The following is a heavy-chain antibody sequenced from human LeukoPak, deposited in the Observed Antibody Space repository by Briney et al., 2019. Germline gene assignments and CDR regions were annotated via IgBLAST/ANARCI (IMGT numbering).Heavy chain of an antibody. CDR2: IYYSGST. D-gene: IGHD1-26*01. Sequence: SETLSLTCTVSGVSISSYYWNWIRQPPGKGLEWIGYIYYSGSTNYNPSLKSRVTISVDTSKNQFSLRLSSVTAADTAVYYCARIRGSYGLDFDYWGQGTLVTVSS. CDR1: GVSISSYY. J-gene: IGHJ4*02. V-gene: IGHV4-59*13. CDR3: ARIRGSYGLDFDY.